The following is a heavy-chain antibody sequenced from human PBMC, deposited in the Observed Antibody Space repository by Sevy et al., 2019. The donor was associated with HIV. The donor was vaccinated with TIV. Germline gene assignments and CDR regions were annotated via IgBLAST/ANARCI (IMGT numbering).Heavy chain of an antibody. CDR2: IYSDDSDI. V-gene: IGHV5-51*01. CDR1: GYSFSNYW. CDR3: ARRRYDNTGYPQYFFDY. D-gene: IGHD3-22*01. J-gene: IGHJ4*02. Sequence: GESLKISCTGSGYSFSNYWIGWVRQVPGKGLEWMGIIYSDDSDIRYSPSFQGQVTISADKSISTAYLQWSSLKASDSAIYFCARRRYDNTGYPQYFFDYWGQGTRVTVSS.